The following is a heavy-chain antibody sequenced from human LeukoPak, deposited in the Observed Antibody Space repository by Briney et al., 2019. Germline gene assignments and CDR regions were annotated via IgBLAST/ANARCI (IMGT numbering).Heavy chain of an antibody. CDR2: INHSGST. V-gene: IGHV4-34*01. J-gene: IGHJ4*02. Sequence: SETLSLTCAVYGGSFSGYYWSWIRQPPGKGLEWIGEINHSGSTNYNPSLKSRVTISVDTSKNQFSLKLSSVTAADTAVYYCARGAAADYWGQGTLVTVSS. CDR3: ARGAAADY. CDR1: GGSFSGYY. D-gene: IGHD6-25*01.